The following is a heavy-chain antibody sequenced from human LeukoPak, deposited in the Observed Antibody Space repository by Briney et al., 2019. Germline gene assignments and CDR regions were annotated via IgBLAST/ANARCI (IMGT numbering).Heavy chain of an antibody. CDR3: ARGRSYYDSRKDYDY. J-gene: IGHJ4*02. D-gene: IGHD3-22*01. CDR2: ISAYNGNT. CDR1: GYTFTSYG. Sequence: ASVTVSCKASGYTFTSYGISWVRQAPGQGLEWMGWISAYNGNTNYAQKLQGRVTMTTDTSTSTAYMELRSLRSDDTAVYYCARGRSYYDSRKDYDYWGQGTLVTVSS. V-gene: IGHV1-18*01.